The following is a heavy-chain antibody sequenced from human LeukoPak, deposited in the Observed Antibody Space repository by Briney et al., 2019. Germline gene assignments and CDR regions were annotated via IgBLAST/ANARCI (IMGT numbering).Heavy chain of an antibody. CDR3: ARERGYSSPYFDY. Sequence: NPGGSLRLSCAASGFTFSSYSMNWVRQAPGKGLEWVSSISSSSSYIYYADSVKGRFTISRDNAKNSLYLQMNSLRAEDTAVYYCARERGYSSPYFDYWGQGTLVTVSS. J-gene: IGHJ4*02. CDR1: GFTFSSYS. V-gene: IGHV3-21*01. CDR2: ISSSSSYI. D-gene: IGHD6-13*01.